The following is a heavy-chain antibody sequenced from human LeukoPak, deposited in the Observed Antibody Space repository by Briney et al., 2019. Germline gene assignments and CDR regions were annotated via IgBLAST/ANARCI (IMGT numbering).Heavy chain of an antibody. CDR1: GGSFSGYY. CDR2: INHSGST. Sequence: SETLSLTCAVYGGSFSGYYWSWIRQPPGKGLEWIGEINHSGSTNYNPSLKSRVTISVDTSKNQFSLKLSSVTAAGTAVYYCARAAGTLFDYWGQGTLVTVSS. CDR3: ARAAGTLFDY. V-gene: IGHV4-34*01. D-gene: IGHD6-13*01. J-gene: IGHJ4*02.